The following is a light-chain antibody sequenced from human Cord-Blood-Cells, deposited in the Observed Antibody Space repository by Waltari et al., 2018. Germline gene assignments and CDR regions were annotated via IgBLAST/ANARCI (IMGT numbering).Light chain of an antibody. CDR3: SSYTSSSTPLYV. CDR1: SSDVGGYNY. CDR2: EVS. Sequence: QSALPQPASVSGPPGQSITISCTGTSSDVGGYNYVSWYQQHPGKAPKLMIYEVSTRPSGVSNRFSGSKSGNTASLTISGLQAEDEADYYCSSYTSSSTPLYVFGTGTKVTVL. V-gene: IGLV2-14*01. J-gene: IGLJ1*01.